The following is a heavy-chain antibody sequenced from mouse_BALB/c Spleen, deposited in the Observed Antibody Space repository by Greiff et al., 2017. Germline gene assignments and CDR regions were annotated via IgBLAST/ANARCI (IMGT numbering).Heavy chain of an antibody. Sequence: QVHVKQSGAELVRPGTSVKISCKASGYAFTNYWLGWVKQRPGHGLEWIGDIYPGSGNTYYNEKFKGKATLTADKSSSTAYMQLSSLTSEDSAVYFCARRGYGYGYWGQGTTLTVSS. D-gene: IGHD1-2*01. J-gene: IGHJ2*01. CDR3: ARRGYGYGY. CDR2: IYPGSGNT. CDR1: GYAFTNYW. V-gene: IGHV1-63*01.